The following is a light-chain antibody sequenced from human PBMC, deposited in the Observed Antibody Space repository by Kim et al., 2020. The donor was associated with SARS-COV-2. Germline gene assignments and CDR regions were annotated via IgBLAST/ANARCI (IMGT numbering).Light chain of an antibody. Sequence: YELTQPPSVSVAPGKTARITCGGNNIGSKSVHWYQQKPGQAPVLVIYYDSDRPSGIPERFSGSNSGNTATLTISRVEAGDEADYYCQVWDSSSDHVVFGGGTTLTVL. CDR1: NIGSKS. J-gene: IGLJ2*01. CDR3: QVWDSSSDHVV. V-gene: IGLV3-21*04. CDR2: YDS.